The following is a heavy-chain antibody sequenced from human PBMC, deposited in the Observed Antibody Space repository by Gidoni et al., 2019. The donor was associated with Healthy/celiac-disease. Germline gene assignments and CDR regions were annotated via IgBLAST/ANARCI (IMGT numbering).Heavy chain of an antibody. D-gene: IGHD6-13*01. CDR2: ISGSGGST. J-gene: IGHJ4*02. V-gene: IGHV3-23*01. Sequence: EVQLLESGGGLVQPGGSLRLSWAPPGFTFAGLALSWVRQAPGKGLEWVSAISGSGGSTYYADSVKGRFTISRDNSKNTLYLQMNSLRAEDTAVYYCAKDPWSGPGSSWPSSFFDYWGQGTLVTVSS. CDR1: GFTFAGLA. CDR3: AKDPWSGPGSSWPSSFFDY.